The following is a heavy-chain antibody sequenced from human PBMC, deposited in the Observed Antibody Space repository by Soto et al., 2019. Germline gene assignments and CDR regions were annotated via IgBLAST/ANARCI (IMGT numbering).Heavy chain of an antibody. D-gene: IGHD2-15*01. CDR1: DRSISNGDYY. Sequence: SETLSLTCTVSDRSISNGDYYWSCIRQPPGKGLEWIGYIYYSGSTYYNPSLKSRVTISVDTSKNQFSLKLSSVTAADTAVYYCARARCARHFHYWGQGTLVTVSS. CDR2: IYYSGST. J-gene: IGHJ4*02. CDR3: ARARCARHFHY. V-gene: IGHV4-30-4*01.